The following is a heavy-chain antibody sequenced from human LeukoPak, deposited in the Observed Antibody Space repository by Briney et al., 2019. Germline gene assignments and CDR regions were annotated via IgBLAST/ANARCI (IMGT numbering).Heavy chain of an antibody. Sequence: PSETLSLTCTVSDGSITGYYWSWIRQSPGKGLEWIGYIFDSGSTNYNPSLKSRVTISVDTSKNQFSLKLSSVTAADTAVYYCARAAAGMGYNWFDPWGQGTLVTVSS. CDR3: ARAAAGMGYNWFDP. J-gene: IGHJ5*02. D-gene: IGHD6-13*01. V-gene: IGHV4-59*01. CDR2: IFDSGST. CDR1: DGSITGYY.